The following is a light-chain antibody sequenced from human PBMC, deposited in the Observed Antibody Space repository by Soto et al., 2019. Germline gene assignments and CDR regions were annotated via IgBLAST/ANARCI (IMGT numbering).Light chain of an antibody. V-gene: IGLV1-44*01. J-gene: IGLJ2*01. CDR3: AAGDDSLNGVL. CDR2: SNN. Sequence: QSVLTQPPSASGTPGQRVTISCSGSSSNIGSNTVNWYQQLPGTAPKLLIYSNNQRPSGVPDRFSGSKFGTSASLAISGLQSEDEADYYCAAGDDSLNGVLFGGGTKVTVL. CDR1: SSNIGSNT.